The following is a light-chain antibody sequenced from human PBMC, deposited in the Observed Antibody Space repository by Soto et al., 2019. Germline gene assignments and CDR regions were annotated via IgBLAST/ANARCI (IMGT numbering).Light chain of an antibody. V-gene: IGKV2-30*01. CDR3: MQGKYSPPIT. CDR2: RAS. J-gene: IGKJ5*01. CDR1: QSLVYSDGNSY. Sequence: DVVMTQSRLCLPVTLGQPASISCRSSQSLVYSDGNSYLSWFQQRPGQSPRRLIYRASNRDSGVPDRFSGSGSGTDFTLKISRVEVEDVGVYYCMQGKYSPPITFGQGTRLEIK.